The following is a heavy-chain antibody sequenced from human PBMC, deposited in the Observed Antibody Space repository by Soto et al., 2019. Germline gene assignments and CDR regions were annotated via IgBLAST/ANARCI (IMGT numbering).Heavy chain of an antibody. CDR2: ISGSGGTT. Sequence: GWSLRLSCAASGFTFSSYAMSWVRQAPGKGLEWVSSISGSGGTTYYADSVKGRFTISRDNPKNTLYLQVNSLRAEDTAVYYCAKDDIHSGHYYRMDVWGQGTTVTVSS. J-gene: IGHJ6*02. V-gene: IGHV3-23*01. CDR3: AKDDIHSGHYYRMDV. CDR1: GFTFSSYA.